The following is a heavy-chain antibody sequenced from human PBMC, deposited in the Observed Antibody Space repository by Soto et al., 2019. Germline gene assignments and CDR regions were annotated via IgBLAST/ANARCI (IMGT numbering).Heavy chain of an antibody. D-gene: IGHD1-1*01. CDR3: ARGPDNEGSFDY. Sequence: QVRLVQSEAEVKKPGSSVKVSCKASGGTFSNYAITWVRQAPGQGLEWMGVIILPFGTPNYAQTFQGRATITADESMSTAYMELSGLRSEDTAVYYCARGPDNEGSFDYWGRGTLVTVSS. V-gene: IGHV1-69*12. J-gene: IGHJ4*02. CDR1: GGTFSNYA. CDR2: IILPFGTP.